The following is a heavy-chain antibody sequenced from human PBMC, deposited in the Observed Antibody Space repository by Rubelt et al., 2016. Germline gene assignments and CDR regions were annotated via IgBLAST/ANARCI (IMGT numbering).Heavy chain of an antibody. D-gene: IGHD1-26*01. V-gene: IGHV3-30*03. Sequence: YGDSVKGRLTISRDKSKNTVYLFLNSLRSEDTAVYYCAREFKSYFWDYWGQGTLVSVSS. J-gene: IGHJ4*02. CDR3: AREFKSYFWDY.